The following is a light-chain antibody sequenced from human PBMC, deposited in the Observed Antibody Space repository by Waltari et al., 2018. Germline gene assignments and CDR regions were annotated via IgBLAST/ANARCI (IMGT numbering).Light chain of an antibody. J-gene: IGLJ2*01. CDR2: NDS. CDR3: QSADSSGTFVV. V-gene: IGLV3-25*03. Sequence: SYELTQPPSVSVSPGQTARITCSGDALPKQYAYWYQQKPGQAPVLGLYNDSERPSGIQGRFSGSSSGTTVTLTISGGQAEDEADYYCQSADSSGTFVVFGGGTKLTVL. CDR1: ALPKQY.